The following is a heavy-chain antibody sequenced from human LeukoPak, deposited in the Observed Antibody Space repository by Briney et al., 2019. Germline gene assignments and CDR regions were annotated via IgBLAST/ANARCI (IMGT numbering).Heavy chain of an antibody. D-gene: IGHD5-24*01. Sequence: SETLSLTCTVSGGSISSSSYYWGSIRQPPGKGLEWIGSIYYSGSTYYNPSLKSRVTISVDTSKNQFSLKLSSVTAADTAVYYCARHPGDGYNSDVDYWGQGTLVTVSS. CDR3: ARHPGDGYNSDVDY. CDR1: GGSISSSSYY. CDR2: IYYSGST. V-gene: IGHV4-39*01. J-gene: IGHJ4*02.